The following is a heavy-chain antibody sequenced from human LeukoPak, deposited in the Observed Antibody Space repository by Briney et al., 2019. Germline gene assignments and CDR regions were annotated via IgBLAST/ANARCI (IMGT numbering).Heavy chain of an antibody. CDR2: ISSSSSYI. J-gene: IGHJ4*02. CDR3: ASPIGYDSSGYSSIFDY. V-gene: IGHV3-21*01. Sequence: GGSLRLSCAASGFTFSSYSRNGVRQAPRKVRELGSSISSSSSYIYYADSVKERFTISEDNPKNSLYRQRNLQNSDNTAVYYCASPIGYDSSGYSSIFDYWGQGKLVTVSS. CDR1: GFTFSSYS. D-gene: IGHD3-22*01.